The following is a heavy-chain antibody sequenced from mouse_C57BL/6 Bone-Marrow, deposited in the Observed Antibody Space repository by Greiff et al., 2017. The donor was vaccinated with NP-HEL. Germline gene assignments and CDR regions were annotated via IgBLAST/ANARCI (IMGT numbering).Heavy chain of an antibody. CDR1: GNTFPASW. CDR2: IYPVSGST. J-gene: IGHJ2*01. V-gene: IGHV1-55*01. CDR3: ARWPNFDY. Sequence: QVQLQHPGAELVKPGASVKMSCKAPGNTFPASWIPWVKQSPGQGLEWIGDIYPVSGSTTYNEKFKSKATLTVDTSSSTAYMQLSSLTSEDSAVYYCARWPNFDYWGQGTTLTVSS.